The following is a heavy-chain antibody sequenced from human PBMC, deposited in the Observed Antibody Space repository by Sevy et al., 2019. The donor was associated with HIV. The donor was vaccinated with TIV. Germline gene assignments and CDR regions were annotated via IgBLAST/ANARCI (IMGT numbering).Heavy chain of an antibody. D-gene: IGHD6-19*01. CDR1: GFILTDYY. V-gene: IGHV3-11*01. CDR2: ISSSGRII. J-gene: IGHJ6*02. CDR3: ARDGASSSGWHQSYYYGMDV. Sequence: GGSLRLSCAASGFILTDYYMSWIRQAPGKGLEWVSYISSSGRIIYYSHSVKGRFTISRDNAKSSLFLQMDSLRAEDTAVYYCARDGASSSGWHQSYYYGMDVWGQGTTVTVSS.